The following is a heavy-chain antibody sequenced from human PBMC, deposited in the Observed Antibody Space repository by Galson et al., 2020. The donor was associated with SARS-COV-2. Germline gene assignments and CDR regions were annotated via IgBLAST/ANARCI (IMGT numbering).Heavy chain of an antibody. CDR2: IKQDGSEK. CDR1: GFTFSSYW. V-gene: IGHV3-7*01. D-gene: IGHD3-9*01. J-gene: IGHJ1*01. CDR3: ASVWGYDILTCYSPPVGTSGYYPEYFQH. Sequence: GESLKISCAASGFTFSSYWMSWVRQAPGKGLEWVANIKQDGSEKYYVDSVKGRFTISRDNAKNSLYLQMNSLRAEDTAVYYCASVWGYDILTCYSPPVGTSGYYPEYFQHWGQGTLVTVSS.